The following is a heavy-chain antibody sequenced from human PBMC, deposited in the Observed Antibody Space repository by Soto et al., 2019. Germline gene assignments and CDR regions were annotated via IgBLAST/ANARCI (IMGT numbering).Heavy chain of an antibody. J-gene: IGHJ5*02. CDR3: ARDFFDSSDYTTNWFDP. D-gene: IGHD3-22*01. CDR2: IYHTGNA. Sequence: SETLSLTCTVSGGSISSYYWIWIRQPPGEGLEWIGSIYHTGNAYYNPSLKSRVTISVDTSKNQFSLKLTSVTAADAALYYCARDFFDSSDYTTNWFDPWGQGTLVTVSS. V-gene: IGHV4-59*05. CDR1: GGSISSYY.